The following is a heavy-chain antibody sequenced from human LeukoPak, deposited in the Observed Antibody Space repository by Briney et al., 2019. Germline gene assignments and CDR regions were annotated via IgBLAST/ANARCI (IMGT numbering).Heavy chain of an antibody. Sequence: SETLSLTCAVSGYSISSGYYWGWIRQPPGKGLEWIGSIYHSGSTYYNPSLKSRVTISVDTSKNQFSLKLSSVTAADTAVYYCARLPPMRCYYYYYYMDVWGKGTTVTVSS. CDR3: ARLPPMRCYYYYYYMDV. D-gene: IGHD4-17*01. CDR1: GYSISSGYY. J-gene: IGHJ6*03. V-gene: IGHV4-38-2*01. CDR2: IYHSGST.